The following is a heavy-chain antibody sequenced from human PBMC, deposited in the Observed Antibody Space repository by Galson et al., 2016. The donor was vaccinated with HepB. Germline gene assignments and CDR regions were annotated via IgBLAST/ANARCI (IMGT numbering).Heavy chain of an antibody. Sequence: SETLSLTCTVSGGSISSYYWSWIRQPPGQGLEWIGYIYYGGSTSYNPSFKSRVTISVDTSKNQFSLKLRSVTAADTAVYYCARDRDSSSYYSLDYWGQGTPVTVSS. V-gene: IGHV4-59*01. CDR2: IYYGGST. CDR1: GGSISSYY. D-gene: IGHD3-22*01. CDR3: ARDRDSSSYYSLDY. J-gene: IGHJ4*02.